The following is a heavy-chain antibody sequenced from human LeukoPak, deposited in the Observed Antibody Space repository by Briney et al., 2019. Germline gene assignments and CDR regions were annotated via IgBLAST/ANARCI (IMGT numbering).Heavy chain of an antibody. V-gene: IGHV3-33*05. J-gene: IGHJ1*01. CDR1: GFSFRTYG. Sequence: PGGSLRLSCAASGFSFRTYGMFWVRQAPGKGLEWVGVISYDGSNQYYADSVKGRFTISRDNSKNTLYLQMDSLRAEDTAVYYCAKGDFWNGLGEYFLYWGQGILVTVSS. D-gene: IGHD3-3*01. CDR2: ISYDGSNQ. CDR3: AKGDFWNGLGEYFLY.